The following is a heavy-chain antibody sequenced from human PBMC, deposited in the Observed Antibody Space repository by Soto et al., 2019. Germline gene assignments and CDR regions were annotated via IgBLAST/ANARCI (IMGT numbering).Heavy chain of an antibody. J-gene: IGHJ3*02. CDR1: GDSVSSNSTA. CDR2: TYYRSKWYN. D-gene: IGHD6-13*01. V-gene: IGHV6-1*01. CDR3: ARDRHSSSWKEDAFDI. Sequence: SQTLSLTCAISGDSVSSNSTAWNWIRQSPSRGLEWLGRTYYRSKWYNDYAVSVKSRITINPDTSKNQFSLQLNSVTPEDTAVYYCARDRHSSSWKEDAFDIWGQGTMVTVSS.